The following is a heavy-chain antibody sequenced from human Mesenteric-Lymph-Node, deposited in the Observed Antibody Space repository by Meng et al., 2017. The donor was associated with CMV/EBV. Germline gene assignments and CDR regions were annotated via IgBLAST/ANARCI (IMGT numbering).Heavy chain of an antibody. D-gene: IGHD1-26*01. CDR2: ISSSSSTI. CDR3: ARVRGSYNYGMDV. Sequence: GGSLRLSCAASGFTFSTYGMHWVRQAPGKGLEWVSYISSSSSTIYYADSVKGRFTISRDNAKNSLYLQMNSLRAEDTAVYYCARVRGSYNYGMDVWGQGTTVTVSS. J-gene: IGHJ6*02. CDR1: GFTFSTYG. V-gene: IGHV3-48*04.